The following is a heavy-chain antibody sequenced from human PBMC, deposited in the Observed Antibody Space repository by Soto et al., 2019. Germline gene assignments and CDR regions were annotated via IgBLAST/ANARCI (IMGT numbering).Heavy chain of an antibody. V-gene: IGHV3-33*01. J-gene: IGHJ4*02. CDR3: VRSHLVSSYFGS. CDR2: IWYDGSYR. Sequence: QVQLAESGGGVVQPGRSLRLSCAASGFSFNNHGMHWVRQAPGKGLAWVAVIWYDGSYRYYADSVKGRFTISRDNSKNTRDPQMNSLGAEDTAVNYCVRSHLVSSYFGSWGQGTLVSVSS. D-gene: IGHD2-8*01. CDR1: GFSFNNHG.